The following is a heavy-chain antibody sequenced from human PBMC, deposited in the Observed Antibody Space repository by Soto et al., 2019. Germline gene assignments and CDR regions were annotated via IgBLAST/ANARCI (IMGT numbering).Heavy chain of an antibody. CDR1: GYTFSNFY. CDR2: INPKDGST. Sequence: ASVKVSCKASGYTFSNFYIHWVRQAPGQGLEWMGIINPKDGSTIYAQTFQGRLTLTRDTSRTTVYMELSSLRSEDTAVYFCARDQGIGPDGLGQWWFDPWGQGNLVTVSS. V-gene: IGHV1-46*01. CDR3: ARDQGIGPDGLGQWWFDP. D-gene: IGHD6-13*01. J-gene: IGHJ5*02.